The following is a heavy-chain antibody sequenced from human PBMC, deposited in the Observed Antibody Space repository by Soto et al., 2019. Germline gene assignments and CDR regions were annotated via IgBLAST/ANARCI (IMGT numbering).Heavy chain of an antibody. Sequence: QVQLQESGPGLVKPSQTLSLTCTVSGGSISSGDYYWSWIRQPPGKGLEWIGYIYYSGRIYYNPSLKSRVTISVAPSKNQFSLKLSSVTAADTAVYYCARDTLDHYFDYWGHGTLVTVSS. D-gene: IGHD3-9*01. CDR2: IYYSGRI. J-gene: IGHJ4*01. CDR1: GGSISSGDYY. V-gene: IGHV4-30-4*01. CDR3: ARDTLDHYFDY.